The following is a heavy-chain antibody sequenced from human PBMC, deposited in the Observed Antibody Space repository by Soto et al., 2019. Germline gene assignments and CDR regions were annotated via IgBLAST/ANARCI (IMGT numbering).Heavy chain of an antibody. D-gene: IGHD1-26*01. Sequence: SETLSLTCTFSGGSISSSSYYWGWIRQPPGKGLEWIGTIYYSGSTYHNPSLKSRVTISVDTSKNQFSLKLSSVTAADTAVYYCARLAYSGSSYWGQGTLVTVSS. CDR1: GGSISSSSYY. V-gene: IGHV4-39*01. J-gene: IGHJ4*02. CDR2: IYYSGST. CDR3: ARLAYSGSSY.